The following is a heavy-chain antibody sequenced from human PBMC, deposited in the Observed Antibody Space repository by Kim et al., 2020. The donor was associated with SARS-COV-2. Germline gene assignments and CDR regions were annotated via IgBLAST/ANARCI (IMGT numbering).Heavy chain of an antibody. V-gene: IGHV3-23*01. CDR3: MKGGWGWIWDH. CDR2: IDGSDGTT. CDR1: GVTFTGYA. J-gene: IGHJ4*02. D-gene: IGHD2-2*03. Sequence: GGSLRLSCTTSGVTFTGYAMSWVRQAPGKGLEWVSSIDGSDGTTYYVDSVKGRFTISRDNSKNTLYLQMSNLRADDTAVYYCMKGGWGWIWDHWGQGTL.